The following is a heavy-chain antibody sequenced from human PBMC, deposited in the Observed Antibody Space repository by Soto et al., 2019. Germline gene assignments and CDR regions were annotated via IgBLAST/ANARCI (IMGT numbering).Heavy chain of an antibody. Sequence: WTWIRQPPGTGLEWIGYIYYSGSTNYNPSLKSRVTISVDTSKNQFSLKLSSVTASDTAGYYCAMARGLWFGESDYWGQGTLVTVSS. CDR3: AMARGLWFGESDY. D-gene: IGHD3-10*01. CDR2: IYYSGST. J-gene: IGHJ4*02. V-gene: IGHV4-59*08.